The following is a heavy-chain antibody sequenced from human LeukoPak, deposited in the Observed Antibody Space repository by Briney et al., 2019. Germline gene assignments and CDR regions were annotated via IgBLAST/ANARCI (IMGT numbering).Heavy chain of an antibody. D-gene: IGHD2-15*01. V-gene: IGHV1-8*01. CDR2: MNPYSGNT. J-gene: IGHJ4*02. CDR3: ARKRYCSGGSCYYPHFDY. CDR1: GYTFTSYD. Sequence: ASVKVSCKASGYTFTSYDINWVRQATGQGLEWMGWMNPYSGNTGYAQKFQGRVTMTRNTSISTAYMELSSLRSEDTAVYYCARKRYCSGGSCYYPHFDYWGQGTLVTVSS.